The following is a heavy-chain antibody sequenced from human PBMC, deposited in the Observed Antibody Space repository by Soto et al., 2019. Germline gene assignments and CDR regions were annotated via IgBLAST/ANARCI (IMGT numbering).Heavy chain of an antibody. CDR2: IYYSGNT. CDR3: AQALVFTGGDGFDI. D-gene: IGHD1-1*01. Sequence: QVRLQEWGPGLVKPSQTLSLKCSVSGGSITTGGRYWSWIRQLPGKGLEWIRDIYYSGNTYYNASLKSRVTISVEAAKNQFSLKLSSVTAADTAVYYCAQALVFTGGDGFDIWGQGRLVTVSS. J-gene: IGHJ3*02. CDR1: GGSITTGGRY. V-gene: IGHV4-31*02.